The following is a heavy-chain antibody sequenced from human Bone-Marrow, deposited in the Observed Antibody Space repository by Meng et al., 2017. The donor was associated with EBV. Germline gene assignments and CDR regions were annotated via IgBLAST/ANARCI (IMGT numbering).Heavy chain of an antibody. CDR3: ARDLTNDYFDY. CDR2: INAGNGNT. CDR1: GYTFTSYA. V-gene: IGHV1-3*01. Sequence: QVQLVQSGAEVKKPGSSVKVSCKASGYTFTSYAMHWVRQAPGQRLEWMGWINAGNGNTKYSQKLQGRVTMTTDTSTSTAYMELSRLRSDDTALYYCARDLTNDYFDYWGQGTLVTVSS. J-gene: IGHJ4*02. D-gene: IGHD3-3*01.